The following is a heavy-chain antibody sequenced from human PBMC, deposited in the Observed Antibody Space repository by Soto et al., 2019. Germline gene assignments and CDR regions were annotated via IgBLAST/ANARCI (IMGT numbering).Heavy chain of an antibody. CDR1: GFTFSSYS. CDR3: ARPDEASLEYGMDV. D-gene: IGHD3-3*01. J-gene: IGHJ6*02. Sequence: EVQLVESGGGLVKPGGSLRLSCAASGFTFSSYSMNWVRQAPGKGLEWVSSISSSSSYIYYADSVKGRFTISRDNAKNSLYLQMNSLRAEDTAVYYCARPDEASLEYGMDVWSQGTTVTVSS. CDR2: ISSSSSYI. V-gene: IGHV3-21*01.